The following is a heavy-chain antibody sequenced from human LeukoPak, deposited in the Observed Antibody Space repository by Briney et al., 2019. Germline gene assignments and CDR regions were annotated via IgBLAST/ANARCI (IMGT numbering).Heavy chain of an antibody. CDR2: MNPNSGST. CDR3: ARGRSTGYPYYFEY. V-gene: IGHV1-8*03. D-gene: IGHD5-12*01. J-gene: IGHJ4*02. CDR1: GYTFTSYD. Sequence: ASVKVSCKASGYTFTSYDINWVRQATGQGLEWKGWMNPNSGSTGYAQKFQGRVTITRSTSISTAYMELSGLRSEDTAVYYCARGRSTGYPYYFEYWGQGTLVTVSS.